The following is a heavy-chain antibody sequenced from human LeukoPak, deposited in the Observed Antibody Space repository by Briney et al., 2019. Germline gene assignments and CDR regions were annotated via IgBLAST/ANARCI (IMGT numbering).Heavy chain of an antibody. Sequence: SETLSLTCTVSGGSISSSSYYWGWIRQPPGKGLEWIGSIYYSGSTYYNPSLKSRVTISVDTSKNQFSLKLSSVTAADTAVYYCARLRYKDAFDPWGQGTLVTVSS. D-gene: IGHD1-14*01. CDR2: IYYSGST. CDR1: GGSISSSSYY. CDR3: ARLRYKDAFDP. J-gene: IGHJ5*02. V-gene: IGHV4-39*01.